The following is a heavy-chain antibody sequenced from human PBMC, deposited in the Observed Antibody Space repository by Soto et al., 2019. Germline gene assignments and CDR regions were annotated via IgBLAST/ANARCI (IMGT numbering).Heavy chain of an antibody. CDR3: AKEGPGPYYYYGMDV. Sequence: GGSLRLSCAASGFTFSSYGMHWVRQAPGKGLEWVAVISYDVSNKYYADSVKGRFTISRDNSKNTLYLQMNSLRAEDTAVYYCAKEGPGPYYYYGMDVWGQGTTVTVSS. CDR1: GFTFSSYG. V-gene: IGHV3-30*18. J-gene: IGHJ6*02. CDR2: ISYDVSNK. D-gene: IGHD3-10*01.